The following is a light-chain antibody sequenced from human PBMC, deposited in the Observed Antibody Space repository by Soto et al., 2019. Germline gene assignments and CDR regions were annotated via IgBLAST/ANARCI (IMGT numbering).Light chain of an antibody. V-gene: IGKV1-17*01. CDR2: AAS. CDR1: EGITND. Sequence: DIQMTQSTSSLSASVGDRVTITCRASEGITNDLGWYQQKPGKAPKLLLYAASRLESGVPSRFSGSGSGTEFTLTISSLQPEDFATYYCLQHNSYPHTFGQGTKLDIK. CDR3: LQHNSYPHT. J-gene: IGKJ2*01.